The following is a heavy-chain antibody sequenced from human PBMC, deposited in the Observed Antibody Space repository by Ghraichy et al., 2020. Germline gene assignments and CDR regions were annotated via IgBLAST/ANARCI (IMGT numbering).Heavy chain of an antibody. J-gene: IGHJ4*02. V-gene: IGHV3-23*01. CDR2: ISGSGGST. CDR3: AKVKTAGSQAPVDY. CDR1: GFTFSSYA. D-gene: IGHD3-10*01. Sequence: GSLRLSCAASGFTFSSYAMSWVRQAPGKGLEWVSAISGSGGSTYYADSVKGRFTISRDNSKNTLYLQMNSLRAEDTAVYYCAKVKTAGSQAPVDYWGQGTLVTVSS.